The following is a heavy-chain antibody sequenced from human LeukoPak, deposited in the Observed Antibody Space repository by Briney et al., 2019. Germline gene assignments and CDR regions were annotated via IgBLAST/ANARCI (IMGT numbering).Heavy chain of an antibody. CDR1: GYTFTGYY. D-gene: IGHD4-23*01. Sequence: ASVKVSCKASGYTFTGYYMHWVRQAPGQGLEWMGRINPNSGGTNYAQKFQGRVTMTRDTSISTAYMELSRLRSEDTAVYYCARDQLVTPYEYYFDYWGQGTLVTVSS. CDR3: ARDQLVTPYEYYFDY. CDR2: INPNSGGT. V-gene: IGHV1-2*06. J-gene: IGHJ4*02.